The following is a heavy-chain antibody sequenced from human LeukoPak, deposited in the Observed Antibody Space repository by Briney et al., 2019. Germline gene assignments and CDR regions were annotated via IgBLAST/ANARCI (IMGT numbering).Heavy chain of an antibody. CDR2: IKEDGSEK. D-gene: IGHD6-13*01. CDR3: AKDKNSSSWYSGGYYFDY. Sequence: GGSLRLSCAASGFTFSSNWMSWVRQAPGKGLEWVANIKEDGSEKYYVDSVKGRFTISRDNSKNTLYLQMNSLRAEDTAVYYCAKDKNSSSWYSGGYYFDYWGQGTLVTVSS. V-gene: IGHV3-7*03. J-gene: IGHJ4*02. CDR1: GFTFSSNW.